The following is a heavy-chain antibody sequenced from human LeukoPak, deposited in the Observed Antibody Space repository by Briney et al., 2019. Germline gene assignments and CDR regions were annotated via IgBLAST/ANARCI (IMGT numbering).Heavy chain of an antibody. Sequence: SVEVSCKASGGTFSSYAISWVRQAPGQGLEWMGRIIPIFGIANYAQKFQGRVTITADKSTSTAYMELSSLRSEDTAVYYCARDLSGGSGSYNWFDPWGQGTLVTVSS. J-gene: IGHJ5*02. D-gene: IGHD3-10*01. V-gene: IGHV1-69*04. CDR3: ARDLSGGSGSYNWFDP. CDR2: IIPIFGIA. CDR1: GGTFSSYA.